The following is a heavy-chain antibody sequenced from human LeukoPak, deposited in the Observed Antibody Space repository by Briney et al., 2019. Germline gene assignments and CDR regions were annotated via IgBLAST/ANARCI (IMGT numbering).Heavy chain of an antibody. CDR3: ASPSHITAAAGGY. CDR2: ITNDGGST. Sequence: GGSLRLSCAASGFTFSSNWMQWVRQRPGGGPGLGPHITNDGGSTMYADSVKGRFTISRDNAKSTLYLQMNSLRADDTAVYYCASPSHITAAAGGYWGQGTLVTVSS. J-gene: IGHJ4*02. CDR1: GFTFSSNW. D-gene: IGHD6-13*01. V-gene: IGHV3-74*03.